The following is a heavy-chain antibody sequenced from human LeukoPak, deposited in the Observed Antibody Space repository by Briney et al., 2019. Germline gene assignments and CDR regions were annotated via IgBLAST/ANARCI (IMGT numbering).Heavy chain of an antibody. CDR1: GFTSSNYA. D-gene: IGHD3-9*01. CDR2: ITGGGSGI. V-gene: IGHV3-23*01. CDR3: AKWGDYDVLTGYYVSDY. Sequence: GASLRLSCAASGFTSSNYAMSWVRQAPGKGLEWASAITGGGSGIYYADSMKSRFTISRDNSKNTLYLQINSLRAEDTAVYYCAKWGDYDVLTGYYVSDYWGQGTLVTVSS. J-gene: IGHJ4*02.